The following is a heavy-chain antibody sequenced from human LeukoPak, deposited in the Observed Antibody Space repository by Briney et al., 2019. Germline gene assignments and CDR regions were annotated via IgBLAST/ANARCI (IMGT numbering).Heavy chain of an antibody. CDR1: EFIFSGSS. V-gene: IGHV3-30*02. J-gene: IGHJ4*02. D-gene: IGHD2/OR15-2a*01. CDR2: IRFDATNK. CDR3: AKEQYPGYFDY. Sequence: GGSLRLSCAASEFIFSGSSMHWVRQAPGKGLEWVSFIRFDATNKYYAASVKGRFTISRENSNNTLFLQLNDLRTEDTATYFCAKEQYPGYFDYWGQGTLVTVSS.